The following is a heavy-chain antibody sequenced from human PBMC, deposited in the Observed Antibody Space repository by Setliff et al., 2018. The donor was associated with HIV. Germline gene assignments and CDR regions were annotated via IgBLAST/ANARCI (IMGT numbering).Heavy chain of an antibody. CDR1: GIIFSNYG. CDR2: ARFDGNDK. Sequence: GGSLRLSCAASGIIFSNYGMHWVRQAPGKGLEWVAYARFDGNDKYYRDSVKGRFTISRDNHKKTLSLQMNSLRGDDTAVYYCARGGLAVGGYSFTGLDYWGQGTLVTAPQ. D-gene: IGHD5-18*01. J-gene: IGHJ4*02. V-gene: IGHV3-30*02. CDR3: ARGGLAVGGYSFTGLDY.